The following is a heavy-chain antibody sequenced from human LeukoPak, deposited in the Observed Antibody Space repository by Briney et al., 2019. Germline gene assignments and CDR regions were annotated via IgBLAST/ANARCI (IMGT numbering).Heavy chain of an antibody. CDR3: ARVGVVLMVYAMRGYNWFDP. Sequence: SETLSLTCTVSGGSISSGDYYWSWIRQPPGKGLEWIGEINHSGSTNYNPSLKSRVAISVDTSKNQFSLKLSSVTAADTAVYYCARVGVVLMVYAMRGYNWFDPWGQGTLVTVSS. CDR1: GGSISSGDYY. D-gene: IGHD2-8*01. V-gene: IGHV4-39*07. CDR2: INHSGST. J-gene: IGHJ5*02.